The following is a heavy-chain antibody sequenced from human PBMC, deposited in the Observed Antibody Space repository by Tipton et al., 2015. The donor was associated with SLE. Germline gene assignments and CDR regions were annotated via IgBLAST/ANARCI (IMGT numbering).Heavy chain of an antibody. CDR3: ARVTNYYDSSGYDESPYYFDY. V-gene: IGHV4-59*11. CDR2: IYYSGST. CDR1: GGSISSHY. J-gene: IGHJ4*02. D-gene: IGHD3-22*01. Sequence: TLSLTCTVSGGSISSHYWSWIRQPPGKGLEWIGYIYYSGSTNYNPSLKSRVTISVDTSKNQFSLKLSSVTAADTAVYYCARVTNYYDSSGYDESPYYFDYWGQGTLVTVSS.